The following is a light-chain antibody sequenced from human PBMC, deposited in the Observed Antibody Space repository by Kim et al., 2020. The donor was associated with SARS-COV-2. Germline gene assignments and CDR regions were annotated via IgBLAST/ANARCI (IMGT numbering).Light chain of an antibody. Sequence: EILLTQSPATLSLSVGDRATLSCRASQNISTYLVWYQQKPGQAPRLLIYDASSRATSSPARFSGSGSGTAFALTISSLEPEDFAVYYCQHRTSWPPMYIFGQGTKLEI. CDR1: QNISTY. CDR3: QHRTSWPPMYI. V-gene: IGKV3-11*01. J-gene: IGKJ2*01. CDR2: DAS.